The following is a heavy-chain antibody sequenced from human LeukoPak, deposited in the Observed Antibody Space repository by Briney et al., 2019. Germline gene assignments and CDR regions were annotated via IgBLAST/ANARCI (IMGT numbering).Heavy chain of an antibody. J-gene: IGHJ4*02. CDR1: GYTFTGYY. CDR3: ARDRYYYDSSGQIDY. Sequence: ASVKVSCKASGYTFTGYYVHWVRQAPVQGLEWMGRINPNSGGTNYAQKFQGRVTMTRDTSISTAYMELSRLRSDDKAVYYCARDRYYYDSSGQIDYWGQGTLVTVSS. V-gene: IGHV1-2*06. D-gene: IGHD3-22*01. CDR2: INPNSGGT.